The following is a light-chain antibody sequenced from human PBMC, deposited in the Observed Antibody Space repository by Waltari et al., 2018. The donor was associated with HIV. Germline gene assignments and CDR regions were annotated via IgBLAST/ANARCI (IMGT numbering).Light chain of an antibody. CDR2: AAS. V-gene: IGKV1-39*01. Sequence: IQMTQSPSSLSASVGDRVTIGCRASQAISTSLNWYQQKPGEAPKLLISAASSLQSGVPSRFSGSASGTDFTLTISSLQPEDFATYYCQQSYTSPLTFGPGIKVDIK. CDR3: QQSYTSPLT. CDR1: QAISTS. J-gene: IGKJ3*01.